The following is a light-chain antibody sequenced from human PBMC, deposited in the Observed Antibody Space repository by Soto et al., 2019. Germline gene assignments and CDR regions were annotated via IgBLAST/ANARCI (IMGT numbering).Light chain of an antibody. CDR1: SSNIGGNS. Sequence: QSVLTQPPSVSAAPGQKVTISCSGSSSNIGGNSVSWYQQLPGTAPKLLLYDDNKRPSGIPDRFSGSKSGTSATLGITGFQTVDEADYYCGSWDSSLSAYVFGTGTKVTVL. J-gene: IGLJ1*01. CDR2: DDN. V-gene: IGLV1-51*01. CDR3: GSWDSSLSAYV.